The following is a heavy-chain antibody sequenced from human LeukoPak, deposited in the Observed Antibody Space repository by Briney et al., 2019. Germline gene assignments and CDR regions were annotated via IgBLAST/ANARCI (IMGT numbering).Heavy chain of an antibody. CDR2: IIPIFGTA. V-gene: IGHV1-69*05. J-gene: IGHJ5*02. CDR3: ARIVGTFGGGPDNWFDP. D-gene: IGHD1-26*01. Sequence: ASVKVSCKASGGTFSSYAISWVRQAPGQGLEWMGGIIPIFGTANYAQKLQGRVTMTTDTSTSTAYMELRSLRSDDTAVYYCARIVGTFGGGPDNWFDPWGQGTLDTVSS. CDR1: GGTFSSYA.